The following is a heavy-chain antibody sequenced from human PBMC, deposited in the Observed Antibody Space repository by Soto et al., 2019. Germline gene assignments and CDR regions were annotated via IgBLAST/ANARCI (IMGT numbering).Heavy chain of an antibody. CDR1: GFTFSSYA. CDR2: ISGSGGST. J-gene: IGHJ6*02. V-gene: IGHV3-23*01. D-gene: IGHD5-12*01. Sequence: GGSLRLSCAASGFTFSSYAMSWVRQAPGKGLEWVSAISGSGGSTYYADSVKGRFTISRDNSKNTLYLQMNSLRAEDTAVYYCAKGYSGYDWEKDYYYGMDVWGQGTTVTVSS. CDR3: AKGYSGYDWEKDYYYGMDV.